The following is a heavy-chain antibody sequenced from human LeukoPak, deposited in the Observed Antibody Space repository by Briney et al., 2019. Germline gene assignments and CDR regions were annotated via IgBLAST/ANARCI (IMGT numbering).Heavy chain of an antibody. CDR3: AHRRTDSSSWYECYFDY. Sequence: KESGPTLVKPTQTLTLTCTFSGFSLSTSGVGVGWIRQPPGKALEWLALIYWDDDKRYSPSLKSRLTITKDTSKNQVVLTMTNMDPVDTAKYYCAHRRTDSSSWYECYFDYWGQGTLVTVSS. V-gene: IGHV2-5*02. CDR2: IYWDDDK. D-gene: IGHD6-13*01. CDR1: GFSLSTSGVG. J-gene: IGHJ4*02.